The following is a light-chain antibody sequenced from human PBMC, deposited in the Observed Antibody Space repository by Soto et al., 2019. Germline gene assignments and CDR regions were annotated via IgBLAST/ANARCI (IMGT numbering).Light chain of an antibody. CDR1: QSVSSN. CDR2: GAS. V-gene: IGKV3-15*01. J-gene: IGKJ1*01. Sequence: IVLTQSPVTLSFSPCEIATLSCSSIQSVSSNLAWYQQKPGQAPRLLIYGASTRATGIPARFSGSGSGTEFTLTISSLQSEDFAVYYCQQYNNWPTWTFGQGTKVDIK. CDR3: QQYNNWPTWT.